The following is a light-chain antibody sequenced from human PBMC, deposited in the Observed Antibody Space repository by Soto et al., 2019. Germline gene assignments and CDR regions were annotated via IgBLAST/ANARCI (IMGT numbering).Light chain of an antibody. J-gene: IGKJ3*01. CDR2: GAS. Sequence: DIQMTQSPSSLSASVGDRLTITCRASLGISNFLAWYQQKPGKVPELLVYGASTLQSGVPSRFSGRGSGTDFTLPISSLQPEDVATYHCQTYHSDLFTFGPRNKVDI. CDR3: QTYHSDLFT. V-gene: IGKV1-27*01. CDR1: LGISNF.